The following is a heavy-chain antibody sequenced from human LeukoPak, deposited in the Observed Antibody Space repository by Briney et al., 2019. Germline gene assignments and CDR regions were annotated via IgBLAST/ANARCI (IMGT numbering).Heavy chain of an antibody. V-gene: IGHV5-51*01. Sequence: GESLKISCKGSGYIFTTYWIGWVRQMPGKGLEWMGIIYPGDSDIRYSPSFQGQVTISADKSISTAYLQWSSLKASDTAMYYCARQWSSGWSFFDYWGQGTLVTVSS. CDR3: ARQWSSGWSFFDY. CDR2: IYPGDSDI. CDR1: GYIFTTYW. D-gene: IGHD6-19*01. J-gene: IGHJ4*02.